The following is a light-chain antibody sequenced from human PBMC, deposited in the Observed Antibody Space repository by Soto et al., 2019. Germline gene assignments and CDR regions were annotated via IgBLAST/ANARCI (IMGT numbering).Light chain of an antibody. CDR2: DAS. CDR1: QYIGSA. Sequence: EVVLTQSPATLSVSPGDRATLSCRASQYIGSAVAWYHQRSGQAPRLLIYDASNRATGIPARFSGSGSGTDFTLTISRLEPEDFAVYYCQQYGSSGTFGQGTKVDIK. J-gene: IGKJ1*01. V-gene: IGKV3-20*01. CDR3: QQYGSSGT.